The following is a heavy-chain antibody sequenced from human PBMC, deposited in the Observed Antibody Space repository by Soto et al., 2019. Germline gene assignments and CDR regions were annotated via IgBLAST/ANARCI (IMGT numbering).Heavy chain of an antibody. J-gene: IGHJ4*02. V-gene: IGHV3-33*01. D-gene: IGHD3-10*01. CDR3: ARDPTITSPSGYFDY. CDR2: IWYDGSNK. Sequence: QVQLVESGGGVVQPGRSLRLSCAASGFTFSSYGMHWVRQAPGKGLEWVAVIWYDGSNKYYADSVKGRFTISRDNSKNTLYLQMNSLRAEDTAVHYCARDPTITSPSGYFDYWGQGTLVTVSS. CDR1: GFTFSSYG.